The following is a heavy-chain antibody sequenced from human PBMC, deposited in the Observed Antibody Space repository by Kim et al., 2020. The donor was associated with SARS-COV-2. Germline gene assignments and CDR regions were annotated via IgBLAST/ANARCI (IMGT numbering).Heavy chain of an antibody. CDR3: VKDYYDSSGYYSLDAFDI. CDR1: GFTFSSYA. Sequence: GGSLRLSCSASGFTFSSYAMHWVRQAPGKGLEYVSAISSNGGSTYYADSVKGRFTISRDNSKNTLYLQMSSLRAEDTAVYYCVKDYYDSSGYYSLDAFDIWGQGTMVTVSS. J-gene: IGHJ3*02. V-gene: IGHV3-64D*06. D-gene: IGHD3-22*01. CDR2: ISSNGGST.